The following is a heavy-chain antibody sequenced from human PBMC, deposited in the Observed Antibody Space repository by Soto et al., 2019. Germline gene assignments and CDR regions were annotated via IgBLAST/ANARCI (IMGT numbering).Heavy chain of an antibody. CDR3: ANARLHSL. D-gene: IGHD2-21*01. CDR2: ISGSGGST. V-gene: IGHV3-23*01. J-gene: IGHJ4*02. CDR1: EFNFISYA. Sequence: PGGSLILSCAASEFNFISYAMSWVRQAPGKGLEWVSAISGSGGSTYYADSVKGRFTISRDNSKNTLYLQMNSLRAEDTAVYYCANARLHSLWGQGTLVNVSS.